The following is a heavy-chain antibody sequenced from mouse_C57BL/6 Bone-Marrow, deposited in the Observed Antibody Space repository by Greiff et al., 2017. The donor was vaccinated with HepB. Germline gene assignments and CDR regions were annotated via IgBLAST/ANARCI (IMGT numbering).Heavy chain of an antibody. Sequence: EVQLQQSGPELVKPGASVKISCKASGYTFTDYYMNWVKQSHGKSLEWIGDINPNNGVTSYNQKFKGKATLTVDKSSSTAYMELRSLTSEDSAVYYCAREVMSRLYYYAMDYWGQGTSVTVSS. CDR2: INPNNGVT. CDR3: AREVMSRLYYYAMDY. D-gene: IGHD1-1*01. V-gene: IGHV1-26*01. CDR1: GYTFTDYY. J-gene: IGHJ4*01.